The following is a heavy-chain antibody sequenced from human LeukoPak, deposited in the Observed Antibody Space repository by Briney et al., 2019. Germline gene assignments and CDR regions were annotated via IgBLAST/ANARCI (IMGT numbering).Heavy chain of an antibody. CDR1: GFTFSSYS. Sequence: PGGSLRLSCAASGFTFSSYSMNWVRQAPGKGLEWVSSISSSSSYIYYADSVKGRFTISRDNAKNSLYLQMNSLRAEDTAVYYCARADYYDSSGYYWGVAFDIWGQGTMVTVSS. CDR2: ISSSSSYI. V-gene: IGHV3-21*01. CDR3: ARADYYDSSGYYWGVAFDI. J-gene: IGHJ3*02. D-gene: IGHD3-22*01.